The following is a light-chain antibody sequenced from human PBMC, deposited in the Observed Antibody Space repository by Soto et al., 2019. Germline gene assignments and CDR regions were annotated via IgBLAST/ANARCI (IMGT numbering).Light chain of an antibody. V-gene: IGKV1-5*01. Sequence: DIQMTQSPSTLSASVGDRVTITCRASQSISNWLAWYQQKPGKAPKLLIYDASSLQSGVPSRFSGSGSGTEFTLTISGLQPDDFASYYCQQYKGYFLTLGGGTNVEIK. CDR3: QQYKGYFLT. CDR2: DAS. CDR1: QSISNW. J-gene: IGKJ4*01.